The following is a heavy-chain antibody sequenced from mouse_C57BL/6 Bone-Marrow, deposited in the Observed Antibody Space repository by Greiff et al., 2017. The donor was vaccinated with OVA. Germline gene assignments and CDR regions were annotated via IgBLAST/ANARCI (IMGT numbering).Heavy chain of an antibody. D-gene: IGHD1-1*01. CDR2: FYPGSGSI. CDR3: ARHAYGSSFFDY. CDR1: GYTFTEYT. J-gene: IGHJ2*01. V-gene: IGHV1-62-2*01. Sequence: VQLQQSGAELVKPGASVKLSCNASGYTFTEYTIHWVKQRSGPGLAWIGWFYPGSGSIKYNEKFKDKATLTADKSSSTVYMELSRLTSEDSAVYFCARHAYGSSFFDYWGQGTTLTVSS.